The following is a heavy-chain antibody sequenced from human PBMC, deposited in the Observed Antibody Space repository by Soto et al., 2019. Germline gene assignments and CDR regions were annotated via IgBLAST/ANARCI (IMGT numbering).Heavy chain of an antibody. CDR1: GGTFGSYA. J-gene: IGHJ4*02. D-gene: IGHD2-2*01. CDR3: ATALGCRSTSCTLAY. CDR2: IIPVSGAA. Sequence: QVQLVQSGAEVKKPGSSVKVSCKASGGTFGSYAFSWVRQAPGQGLEWMGGIIPVSGAAHYAQKFQGRVTITADESTSTAYMELSSLSSQDTAVYYCATALGCRSTSCTLAYWGQGTLVIVS. V-gene: IGHV1-69*01.